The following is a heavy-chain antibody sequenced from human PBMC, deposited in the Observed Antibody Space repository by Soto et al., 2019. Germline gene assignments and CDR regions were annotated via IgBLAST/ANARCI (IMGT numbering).Heavy chain of an antibody. J-gene: IGHJ2*01. V-gene: IGHV1-69*01. CDR2: IIPIFCTA. D-gene: IGHD3-3*01. CDR3: ARVGVGGGDYDFWSGYRYWYFDL. Sequence: CQAPGVTFSSYAISWVLHAPGHGLGWMGLIIPIFCTANYAQKFQGRVTITADESTSTAYMELSSLRSEDTAVYYCARVGVGGGDYDFWSGYRYWYFDLWGRGTLVTVSS. CDR1: GVTFSSYA.